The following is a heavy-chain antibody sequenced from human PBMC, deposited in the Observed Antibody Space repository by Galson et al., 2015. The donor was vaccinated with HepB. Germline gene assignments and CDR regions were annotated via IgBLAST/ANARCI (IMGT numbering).Heavy chain of an antibody. CDR1: GYTFNSYA. D-gene: IGHD5-12*01. V-gene: IGHV7-4-1*02. CDR3: ARGFRGGYSGYDLYYFDY. J-gene: IGHJ4*02. Sequence: SVKVSCKASGYTFNSYAMNWAREAPGQGLGWMGWINTNTGNPTYAQGFTGRFVLSLDTSVSTAYLQISSLKAEDTAVYYCARGFRGGYSGYDLYYFDYWGQGTLVTVSS. CDR2: INTNTGNP.